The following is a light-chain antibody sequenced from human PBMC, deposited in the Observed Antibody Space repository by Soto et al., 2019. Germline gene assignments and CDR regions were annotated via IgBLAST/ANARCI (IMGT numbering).Light chain of an antibody. CDR1: QSVLYSPNNKNY. Sequence: DIVMTQSPDSLAVSLGERATINCKSSQSVLYSPNNKNYLAWYQQKPGQPPRLLIYWASTRESGVPDRFSGSGSGKDFTLTISSLQAEDVAVYYCQQYSNTPQSFGQGTKVEIK. J-gene: IGKJ1*01. V-gene: IGKV4-1*01. CDR2: WAS. CDR3: QQYSNTPQS.